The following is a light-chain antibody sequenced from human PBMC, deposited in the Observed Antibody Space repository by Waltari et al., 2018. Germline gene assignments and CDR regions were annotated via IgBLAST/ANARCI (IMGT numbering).Light chain of an antibody. CDR1: QTISHTT. J-gene: IGKJ1*01. Sequence: EIVLTQSPGTLSLSHGDRATLSCRSSQTISHTTLAWYQQKPAQGPTLLIYGASNRPTGVPSRFSGSGSGQDFTLAISRLEPDDFAVYYCQHYGTSSWTFGQGTKVEVK. CDR2: GAS. CDR3: QHYGTSSWT. V-gene: IGKV3-20*01.